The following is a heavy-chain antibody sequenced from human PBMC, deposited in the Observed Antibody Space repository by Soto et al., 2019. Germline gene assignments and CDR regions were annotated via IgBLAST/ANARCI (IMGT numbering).Heavy chain of an antibody. CDR2: INHSGST. D-gene: IGHD1-1*01. Sequence: SETLSLTCAVYGGSFSGYYWSWIRQPPGKGLEWIGEINHSGSTNYNPSLKSRVTISVDTSKNQFSLKLGSVTAADTAGYYCARGRAAQLGTFDYWGQGTLVTVSS. J-gene: IGHJ4*02. V-gene: IGHV4-34*01. CDR3: ARGRAAQLGTFDY. CDR1: GGSFSGYY.